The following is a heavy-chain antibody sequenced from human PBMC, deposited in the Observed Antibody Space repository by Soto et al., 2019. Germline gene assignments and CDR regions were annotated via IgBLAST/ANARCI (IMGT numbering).Heavy chain of an antibody. CDR1: GYTFTSYG. V-gene: IGHV1-18*01. CDR2: ISAYNGNT. Sequence: ASVKVSCKASGYTFTSYGISWVRQAPGQWLEWMGWISAYNGNTNYAQKLQGRVTMTTDTSTSTAYMELRSLRSDDTAVYYCARDRTYYYYGEYSVTGYYCYYMDCWGKGTTVTGSS. J-gene: IGHJ6*03. CDR3: ARDRTYYYYGEYSVTGYYCYYMDC. D-gene: IGHD1-26*01.